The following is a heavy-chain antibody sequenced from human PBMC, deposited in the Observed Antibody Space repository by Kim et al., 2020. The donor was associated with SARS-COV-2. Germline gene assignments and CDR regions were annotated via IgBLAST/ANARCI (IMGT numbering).Heavy chain of an antibody. Sequence: GGSLRLSCSASGLTFSNHAMHWVRQAPGKGLEYVSTISSIGDYTYYADSVKGRFTISRDNSKNTLYFEMSSLRVEDTAVYHCVKDKGTNNYGRYGMDVWGQGTTVTVSS. V-gene: IGHV3-64D*06. CDR2: ISSIGDYT. D-gene: IGHD2-15*01. CDR3: VKDKGTNNYGRYGMDV. J-gene: IGHJ6*02. CDR1: GLTFSNHA.